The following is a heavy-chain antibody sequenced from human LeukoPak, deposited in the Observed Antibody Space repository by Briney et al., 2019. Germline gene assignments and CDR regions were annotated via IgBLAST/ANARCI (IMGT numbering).Heavy chain of an antibody. CDR3: TTDEDYYDSSGYYSTVDY. CDR1: GFTFSNAW. Sequence: GGSLRLSCAASGFTFSNAWMSWVRQAPGKGLELVGRIKSKTDGGTTDYAAPVKGRFTISRDDSKNTLYLQMNSLKTEDTAVYYCTTDEDYYDSSGYYSTVDYWGQGTLVTVSS. J-gene: IGHJ4*02. D-gene: IGHD3-22*01. V-gene: IGHV3-15*01. CDR2: IKSKTDGGTT.